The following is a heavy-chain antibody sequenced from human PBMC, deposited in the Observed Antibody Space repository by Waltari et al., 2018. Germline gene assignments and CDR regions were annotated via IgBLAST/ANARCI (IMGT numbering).Heavy chain of an antibody. CDR1: GCSISSYY. Sequence: QVQLQESGPGLVKPSETLSLTCTVSGCSISSYYWSWLRQPPGKGLEWIGYIYYSGGTNYNAALKSRVTLSVDTSKNQFSLKLSSVAAADTAVYYCARGNPVTTWYDYYSYRDDGGKGTSFTVSS. V-gene: IGHV4-59*01. J-gene: IGHJ6*03. CDR2: IYYSGGT. D-gene: IGHD4-17*01. CDR3: ARGNPVTTWYDYYSYRDD.